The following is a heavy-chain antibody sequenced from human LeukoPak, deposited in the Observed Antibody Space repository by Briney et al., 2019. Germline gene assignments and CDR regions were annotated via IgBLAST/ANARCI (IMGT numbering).Heavy chain of an antibody. D-gene: IGHD1-26*01. CDR3: ARDLGTYVGARGGVDY. V-gene: IGHV3-21*01. CDR2: ISSSSSYI. J-gene: IGHJ4*02. CDR1: GFTFSSYS. Sequence: NTGGSLRLSCAASGFTFSSYSMNWARQAPGKGLEWVSSISSSSSYIYYADSVKGRFTISRDNAKNSLYLQMNSLRAEDTAVYYCARDLGTYVGARGGVDYWGQGTLVTVSS.